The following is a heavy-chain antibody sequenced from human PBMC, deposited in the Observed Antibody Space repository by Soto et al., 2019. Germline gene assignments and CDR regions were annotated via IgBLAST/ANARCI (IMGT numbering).Heavy chain of an antibody. CDR3: ARGPTTEKVDS. Sequence: PSETLSLTCAVSCGSISSCGYSWSWIRQPPGKGLEWIGYMYHSGSTYYNPSLKSRVTISIDRSKNQFSLKLSSVTAADTAVYYCARGPTTEKVDSWGQGILVTVS. CDR2: MYHSGST. V-gene: IGHV4-30-2*01. J-gene: IGHJ4*02. CDR1: CGSISSCGYS.